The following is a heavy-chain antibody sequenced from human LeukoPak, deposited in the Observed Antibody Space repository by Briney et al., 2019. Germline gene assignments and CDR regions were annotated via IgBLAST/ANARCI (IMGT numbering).Heavy chain of an antibody. CDR3: ARGLTRSDY. J-gene: IGHJ4*02. CDR2: IKEDGSQK. CDR1: GFTFSSYR. Sequence: GGSLRLSCAASGFTFSSYRMSWVRQSPGKGLEWVANIKEDGSQKYYVDSVKGRFTISRDNAKNSLYLQMNSLRGEDTAVYYCARGLTRSDYWGQGTLVTVSS. V-gene: IGHV3-7*04.